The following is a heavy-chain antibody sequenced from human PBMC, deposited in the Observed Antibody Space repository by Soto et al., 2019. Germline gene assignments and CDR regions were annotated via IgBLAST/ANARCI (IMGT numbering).Heavy chain of an antibody. CDR3: ATEKD. V-gene: IGHV3-30-3*01. Sequence: GGSLRLSCEASGFSFSTYAMYWVRQALGKGLEWVAVISYDESNEYYADSVKGRFTISRDNSKSTLYLQMNSLRAEDTALYYCATEKDWGQGTLVTVSS. J-gene: IGHJ4*02. CDR2: ISYDESNE. CDR1: GFSFSTYA.